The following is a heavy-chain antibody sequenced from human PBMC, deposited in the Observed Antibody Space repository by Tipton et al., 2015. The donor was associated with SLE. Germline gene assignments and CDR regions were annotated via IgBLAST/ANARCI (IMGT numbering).Heavy chain of an antibody. D-gene: IGHD2-15*01. Sequence: TLSLTCTVSGGSMTSYYWTWIRQPPGKGLEWIGYIHYTGSANYNPSLKSRVTISVDTSKNQFSLKLSSVTAADTAVYYCARHHLGVVVAATRYDAFDVWGQGTMVTVSS. CDR3: ARHHLGVVVAATRYDAFDV. J-gene: IGHJ3*01. CDR2: IHYTGSA. CDR1: GGSMTSYY. V-gene: IGHV4-59*08.